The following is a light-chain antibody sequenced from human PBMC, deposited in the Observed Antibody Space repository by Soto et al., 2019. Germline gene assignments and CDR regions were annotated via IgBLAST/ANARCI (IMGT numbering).Light chain of an antibody. J-gene: IGLJ1*01. CDR3: SSYGGYNNVV. Sequence: QSALTQPASVSGSPGQSIPISCTGTSSDVGGYNYVSWFQQHPGKAPKLIIHEVNQRPSGVPDRFSGSKSGNTASLTVSGLQAEDEGTYYCSSYGGYNNVVFGTGTKLTVL. CDR2: EVN. CDR1: SSDVGGYNY. V-gene: IGLV2-8*01.